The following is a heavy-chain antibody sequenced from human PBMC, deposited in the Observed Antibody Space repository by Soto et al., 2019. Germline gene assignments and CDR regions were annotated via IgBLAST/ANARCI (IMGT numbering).Heavy chain of an antibody. D-gene: IGHD3-10*01. J-gene: IGHJ4*02. CDR2: ISVYNGNT. CDR1: GYTFTSYG. CDR3: ASGWFGEFVYYFDY. V-gene: IGHV1-18*01. Sequence: QVQLVQSGAEVKKPGASVKVSCKASGYTFTSYGISWVRQAPGQGLEWMGWISVYNGNTNYAQKLQGRVTMTTDTSTSTAYLELRGVRSDDTAVYYCASGWFGEFVYYFDYWGQGTLVTVSS.